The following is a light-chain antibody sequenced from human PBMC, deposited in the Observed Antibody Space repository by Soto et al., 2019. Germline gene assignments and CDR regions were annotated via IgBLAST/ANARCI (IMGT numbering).Light chain of an antibody. CDR2: GAS. J-gene: IGKJ1*01. Sequence: EIVMTQSPAPLSVSPGERATLSCRASQSVSSNLAWYQQKPGQAPRLLIYGASTRATGIPARFSGSGSGTADTLTISSLQSEDFSVYYCQQYNNWSPWTFGQGTKVEIK. V-gene: IGKV3-15*01. CDR1: QSVSSN. CDR3: QQYNNWSPWT.